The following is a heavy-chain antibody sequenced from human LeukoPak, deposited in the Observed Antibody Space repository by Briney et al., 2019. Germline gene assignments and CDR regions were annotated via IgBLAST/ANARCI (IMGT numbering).Heavy chain of an antibody. Sequence: SETLSLTCAVYGGSFSGYYWSWIRQPPGKGLEWIGEINHSGSTNYNPSLKSRVTISVDTSKNQFSLKLSSVTAADTAVYYCARGGRPPSWGQGTLVTVSS. CDR3: ARGGRPPS. J-gene: IGHJ4*02. CDR2: INHSGST. CDR1: GGSFSGYY. V-gene: IGHV4-34*01.